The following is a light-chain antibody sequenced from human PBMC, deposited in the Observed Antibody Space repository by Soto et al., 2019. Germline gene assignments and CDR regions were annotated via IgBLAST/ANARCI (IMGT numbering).Light chain of an antibody. V-gene: IGKV1-33*01. CDR3: QQYDNNQFT. Sequence: DIQMTQYPSSLSASVGDRVTITCQASQDISNYLNWYQQKPGKARKLLIYDASNLETGVQSRFSGSGSGTDFTFTISSLQPEGIAAYYCQQYDNNQFTFGRGTKVDIK. CDR1: QDISNY. J-gene: IGKJ3*01. CDR2: DAS.